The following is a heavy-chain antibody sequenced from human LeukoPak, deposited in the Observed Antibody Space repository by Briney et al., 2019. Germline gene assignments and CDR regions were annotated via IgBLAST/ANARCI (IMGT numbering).Heavy chain of an antibody. Sequence: PSETLSLTCTVSGGSISSYYWSWIRQPPGKGLEWIGYIYYSGSTNYNPSLKSRVTISVDTSKNQFSLKLSSVTAADTAVYYCARGVPPDRGSYYRVWGQGTLVTVSS. CDR3: ARGVPPDRGSYYRV. D-gene: IGHD1-26*01. J-gene: IGHJ4*02. V-gene: IGHV4-59*01. CDR1: GGSISSYY. CDR2: IYYSGST.